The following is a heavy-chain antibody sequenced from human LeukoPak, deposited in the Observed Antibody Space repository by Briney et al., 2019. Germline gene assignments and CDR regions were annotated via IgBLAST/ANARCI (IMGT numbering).Heavy chain of an antibody. CDR1: GFTFSSYA. J-gene: IGHJ4*02. V-gene: IGHV3-23*01. CDR3: ARGTYYYDSSGYYGLNY. CDR2: ISGSGGST. Sequence: PGGSLRLSCAASGFTFSSYAMSWVRQAPGKGLEWVSAISGSGGSTYYADSVKGRFTISRDNSKNTLYLQMNSLRAEDTAVYYCARGTYYYDSSGYYGLNYWGQGTLVTVSS. D-gene: IGHD3-22*01.